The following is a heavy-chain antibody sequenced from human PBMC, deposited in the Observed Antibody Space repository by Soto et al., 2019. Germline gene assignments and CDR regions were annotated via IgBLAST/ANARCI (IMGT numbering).Heavy chain of an antibody. CDR1: GGSISSYY. Sequence: SETLSLTCTVSGGSISSYYWSWIRQPPGKGLEWIGYIYYSGSTNYNPSLKSRVTISVDTSKNQFSLKLSSVTAADTAVYYCARAYDFWSGYYGWFDPWGQGTLVTVSS. V-gene: IGHV4-59*01. J-gene: IGHJ5*02. CDR3: ARAYDFWSGYYGWFDP. CDR2: IYYSGST. D-gene: IGHD3-3*01.